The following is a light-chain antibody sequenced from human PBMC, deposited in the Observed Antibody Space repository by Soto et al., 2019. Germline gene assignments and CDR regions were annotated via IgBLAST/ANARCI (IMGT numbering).Light chain of an antibody. J-gene: IGKJ3*01. CDR2: DAS. Sequence: ELVLTPSPATLCLSPVERSTLSCRASQSVSSYLAGYQQKPGQAPRLLIYDASNRATGIPARFSGSGSGTDFTLTISSLEPEDFAVYYCQQRSNWPRVTFGPGTKVDIK. V-gene: IGKV3-11*01. CDR3: QQRSNWPRVT. CDR1: QSVSSY.